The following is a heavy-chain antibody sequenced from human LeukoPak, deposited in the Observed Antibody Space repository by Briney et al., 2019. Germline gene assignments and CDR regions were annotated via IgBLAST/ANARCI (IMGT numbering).Heavy chain of an antibody. V-gene: IGHV3-30*18. CDR1: GFTFSRHG. CDR3: AKDIGGSGSSGWFDP. CDR2: ISNDGTIE. D-gene: IGHD3-10*01. J-gene: IGHJ5*02. Sequence: GRSLRLSCAASGFTFSRHGMHWVRQAPGKGLEWVAVISNDGTIEYYADSVKGRFTISRDNSKNSLYLQMNSLRTEDTALYYCAKDIGGSGSSGWFDPWGQGTLVTVSS.